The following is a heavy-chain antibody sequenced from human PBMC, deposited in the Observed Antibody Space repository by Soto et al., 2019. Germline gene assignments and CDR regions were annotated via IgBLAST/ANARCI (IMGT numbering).Heavy chain of an antibody. Sequence: GESLKISCKGSGYSFTSYWIGWVRQMPGKGLEWMGIIYPGDSDTRYSPSFQGQVTISADKAISTAYLQWSSLKASDTAMYYCARLFYDFWSAQPRGWFDPWGQGTLVTVSS. V-gene: IGHV5-51*01. CDR1: GYSFTSYW. CDR3: ARLFYDFWSAQPRGWFDP. CDR2: IYPGDSDT. D-gene: IGHD3-3*01. J-gene: IGHJ5*02.